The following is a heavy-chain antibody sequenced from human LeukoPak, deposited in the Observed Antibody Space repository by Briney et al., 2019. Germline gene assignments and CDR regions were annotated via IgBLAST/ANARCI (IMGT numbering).Heavy chain of an antibody. D-gene: IGHD3-3*01. J-gene: IGHJ4*02. CDR1: GDSVSSNSAA. Sequence: SQTLSLTCAISGDSVSSNSAAWNWIRQSPSRGLEWLGRTYYRSKWYNDYAVSVKSRITINPDTSKNQFSLQLNSVTPEDTALYYCATDTRITNFGVVTPYYFDSWGQGTPLTVSS. CDR3: ATDTRITNFGVVTPYYFDS. CDR2: TYYRSKWYN. V-gene: IGHV6-1*01.